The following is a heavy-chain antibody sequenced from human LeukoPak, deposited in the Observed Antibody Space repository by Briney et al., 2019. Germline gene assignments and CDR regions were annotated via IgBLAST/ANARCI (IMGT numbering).Heavy chain of an antibody. CDR2: IDPSDSYT. J-gene: IGHJ5*02. CDR1: GYSFTSYW. CDR3: ARRVSSSGWFDP. D-gene: IGHD6-6*01. Sequence: GESLKISCKGSGYSFTSYWISWVRQMPGKGLEWMGRIDPSDSYTNYSPSFQGHVTISADKSIGTAYLQWSSLKASDTAVYYCARRVSSSGWFDPWGQGTLVTVSS. V-gene: IGHV5-10-1*01.